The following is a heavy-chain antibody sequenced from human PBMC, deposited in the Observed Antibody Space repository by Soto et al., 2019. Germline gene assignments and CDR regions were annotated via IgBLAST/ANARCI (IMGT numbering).Heavy chain of an antibody. J-gene: IGHJ5*02. CDR3: XRGXXYXXXXXXXWXDP. V-gene: IGHV4-30-2*01. Sequence: PSETLSLTCTVSGGSINSGGYSWTWIRQPPGKGQEWIGFIYHTGTTYYNPSLKSRVTISVDRSKKPLTLKLKSVTAAETTVNNXXRGXXYXXXXXXXWXDPWGXXXLVXVS. CDR2: IYHTGTT. CDR1: GGSINSGGYS.